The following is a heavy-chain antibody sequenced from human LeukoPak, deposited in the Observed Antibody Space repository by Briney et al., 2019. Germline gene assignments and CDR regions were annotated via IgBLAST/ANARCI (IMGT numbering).Heavy chain of an antibody. Sequence: ASVKVSCTASGYTFTSYGISWVRQAPGQGLEWMGWISAYNGNTNYAQKLQGRVTMTTDTSTSTAYMELRSLRSDDTAVYYCARDGSYDYVWGSYLYFDYWGQGTLVTVSS. CDR2: ISAYNGNT. CDR3: ARDGSYDYVWGSYLYFDY. J-gene: IGHJ4*02. CDR1: GYTFTSYG. D-gene: IGHD3-16*02. V-gene: IGHV1-18*01.